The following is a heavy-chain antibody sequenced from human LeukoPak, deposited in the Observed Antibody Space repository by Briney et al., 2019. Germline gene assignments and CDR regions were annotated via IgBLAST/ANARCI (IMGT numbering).Heavy chain of an antibody. CDR1: GFTFSSYA. CDR2: ISSSSSTI. D-gene: IGHD2-15*01. J-gene: IGHJ6*03. Sequence: PGGSLRLSCAASGFTFSSYAMNWVRQAPGKGLEWVSYISSSSSTIYYADSVKGRFTISRDNAKNSLYLQMNSLRAEDTAVYYCARDPGGYCSGGSCLEGYYYMDVWGKGTTVTVSS. V-gene: IGHV3-48*01. CDR3: ARDPGGYCSGGSCLEGYYYMDV.